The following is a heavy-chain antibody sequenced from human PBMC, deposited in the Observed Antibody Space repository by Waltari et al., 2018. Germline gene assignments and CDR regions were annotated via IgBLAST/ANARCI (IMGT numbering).Heavy chain of an antibody. V-gene: IGHV3-7*01. D-gene: IGHD2-2*01. CDR3: ARKGYHHAFDI. J-gene: IGHJ3*02. CDR1: GFHFSSYW. CDR2: IKQDGSEK. Sequence: EVQLVESGGGLVQPGGSLRLSCSASGFHFSSYWMSWVRQAPGKGLEWVANIKQDGSEKYYVDSVKGRFTISRDNAKNSLYLQMNSLRAEDTAVYYCARKGYHHAFDIWGQGTMVTVSS.